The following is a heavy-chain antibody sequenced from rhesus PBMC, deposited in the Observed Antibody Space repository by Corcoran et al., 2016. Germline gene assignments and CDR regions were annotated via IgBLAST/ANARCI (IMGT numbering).Heavy chain of an antibody. CDR2: ISSASSYI. D-gene: IGHD3-22*01. Sequence: EVPLVESGGGLVQPGGSLRLSCAASGFTFSSYGMSWVRQAPGTGLEWVSSISSASSYIYDTDSVKGRFTISRDNAKNALSLQMNSLRAEDTAVYYCTSAVGYWSDYYYYWGQGVLVTVSS. CDR3: TSAVGYWSDYYYY. V-gene: IGHV3S16*01. J-gene: IGHJ4*01. CDR1: GFTFSSYG.